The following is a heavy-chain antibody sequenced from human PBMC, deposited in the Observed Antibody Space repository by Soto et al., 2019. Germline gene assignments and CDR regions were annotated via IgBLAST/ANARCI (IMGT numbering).Heavy chain of an antibody. D-gene: IGHD2-15*01. J-gene: IGHJ3*02. CDR3: ARVSGGGIYSRPDCAFDI. CDR1: GGTISSSD. CDR2: IYYSGST. V-gene: IGHV4-59*08. Sequence: SQTLCVRYSVAGGTISSSDGSWIRQHPGKGLEWIGYIYYSGSTNYTPSLKSRVTISVDTSKNQFSLKLSSVTAADTAVYYCARVSGGGIYSRPDCAFDIWGQGTMVTVSS.